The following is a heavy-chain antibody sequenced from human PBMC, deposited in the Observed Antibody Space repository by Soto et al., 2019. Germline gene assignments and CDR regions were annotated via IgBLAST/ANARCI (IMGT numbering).Heavy chain of an antibody. CDR1: GGTFSIYA. CDR3: ARGIMGGYYGSSSFDY. D-gene: IGHD3-3*01. J-gene: IGHJ4*02. Sequence: SVKVSCKASGGTFSIYAISWVRQAPGQGLEWMGGIIPILGTANYAQKFQGRVTITADESTSTAYMELSSLRSEDTAVYYCARGIMGGYYGSSSFDYWGQGTLVTVSS. V-gene: IGHV1-69*13. CDR2: IIPILGTA.